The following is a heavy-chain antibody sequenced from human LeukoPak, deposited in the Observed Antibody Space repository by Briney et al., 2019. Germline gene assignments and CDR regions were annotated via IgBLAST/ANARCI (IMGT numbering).Heavy chain of an antibody. Sequence: GESLKISCKGSGYSFTSYWISWVRQMPGKGLEWMGRIDPSDSYTNYSPSFQGHVTISADKSISTAHLQWSSLKASDTAMYYCARPGARGYCSGGSCYSDYWGRGTLVTVSS. V-gene: IGHV5-10-1*01. CDR2: IDPSDSYT. J-gene: IGHJ4*02. D-gene: IGHD2-15*01. CDR1: GYSFTSYW. CDR3: ARPGARGYCSGGSCYSDY.